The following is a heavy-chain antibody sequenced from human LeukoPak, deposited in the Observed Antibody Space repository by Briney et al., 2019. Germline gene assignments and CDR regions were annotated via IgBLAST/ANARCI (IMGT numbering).Heavy chain of an antibody. CDR3: AAYSGSYFAFDI. D-gene: IGHD1-26*01. CDR2: ISAYNGNT. CDR1: GYTFTSYG. Sequence: ASVKVSCKASGYTFTSYGISWVRQAPGQGLEWMGWISAYNGNTNYAQKFQGRVTMTRNTSISTAYMELSSLRSEDTAVYYCAAYSGSYFAFDIWGQGTMVTVSS. J-gene: IGHJ3*02. V-gene: IGHV1-18*04.